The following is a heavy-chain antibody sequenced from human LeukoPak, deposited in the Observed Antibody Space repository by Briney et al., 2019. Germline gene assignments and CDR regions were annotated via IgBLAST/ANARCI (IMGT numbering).Heavy chain of an antibody. CDR2: ISYDGSNK. Sequence: PGGSLRLSCAASGFTFSSYGMHWVRLAPGKGLEWVAVISYDGSNKYYADSVKGRFTISRDNSKNTLYLQMNSLRAEDTAVYYCAADYGSSSSVPDYWGQGTLVTVSS. CDR3: AADYGSSSSVPDY. CDR1: GFTFSSYG. J-gene: IGHJ4*02. D-gene: IGHD6-6*01. V-gene: IGHV3-30*03.